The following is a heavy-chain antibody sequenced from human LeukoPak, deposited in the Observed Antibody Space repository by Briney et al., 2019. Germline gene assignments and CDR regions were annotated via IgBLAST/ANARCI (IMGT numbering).Heavy chain of an antibody. CDR2: MNPNTGET. D-gene: IGHD4-17*01. J-gene: IGHJ3*02. Sequence: QAPGXXLEWMGWMNPNTGETGYAQKFQGRVTMTRSTSISTAYMDLSSLRSEDTALYFCTTGVGYGKSAPYFDTWGQGTMVTVSS. CDR3: TTGVGYGKSAPYFDT. V-gene: IGHV1-8*01.